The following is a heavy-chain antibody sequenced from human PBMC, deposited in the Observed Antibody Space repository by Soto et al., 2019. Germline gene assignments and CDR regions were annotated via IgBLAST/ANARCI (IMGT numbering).Heavy chain of an antibody. J-gene: IGHJ6*02. D-gene: IGHD3-10*01. CDR3: ARGGEGSRGAYDGMDV. CDR2: MNPNSGNT. V-gene: IGHV1-8*01. Sequence: QVQLVQSGAEVKKPGASVKVSCKASGYTFTSYDINWVRQATGQGLEWMGWMNPNSGNTGYAQKFQGRVTMTRNTSISTDDMGLSSLRSEDTAVYYGARGGEGSRGAYDGMDVWGQGTTVTVS. CDR1: GYTFTSYD.